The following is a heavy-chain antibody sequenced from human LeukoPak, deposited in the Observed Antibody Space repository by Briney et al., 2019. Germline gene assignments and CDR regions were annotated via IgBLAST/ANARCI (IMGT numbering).Heavy chain of an antibody. Sequence: SGTLSLTCTVSGGSISSYYWSWIRQPAGKGLEWIGRIYTSGSTNYNPSLKSRATISVDTSKNQFSLKLSSVTAADTAVYYCARDPHYYDSSGYRVNWFDPWGQGTLVTVSS. CDR1: GGSISSYY. CDR3: ARDPHYYDSSGYRVNWFDP. J-gene: IGHJ5*02. CDR2: IYTSGST. V-gene: IGHV4-4*07. D-gene: IGHD3-22*01.